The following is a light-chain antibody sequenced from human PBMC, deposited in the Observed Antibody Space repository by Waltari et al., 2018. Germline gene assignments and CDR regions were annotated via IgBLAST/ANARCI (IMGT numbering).Light chain of an antibody. V-gene: IGLV1-47*01. CDR3: AAWDDSLNGVI. Sequence: QSVLTQPPSASGTPGQRVTISCSGSSSNIGVNHAYWYQQLPGMAPKLLMYRNNGRPSGVPDRFAGSKSGTSASLTISGLRSEDEADYHCAAWDDSLNGVIFGGGTKVTVL. CDR1: SSNIGVNH. J-gene: IGLJ2*01. CDR2: RNN.